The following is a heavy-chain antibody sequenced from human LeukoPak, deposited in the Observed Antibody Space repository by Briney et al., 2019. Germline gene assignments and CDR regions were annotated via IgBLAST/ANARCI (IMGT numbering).Heavy chain of an antibody. V-gene: IGHV4-59*01. J-gene: IGHJ3*02. CDR1: GGSISSYY. Sequence: PSETLSLTCTVSGGSISSYYWSWIRQPPGKGLEWIGYIYYSGSTNYNPSLKSRVTISVDTSKNQFSLKLSSVTAADTAVYYCARGRYWTLIWGQGTMVTVSS. CDR2: IYYSGST. CDR3: ARGRYWTLI. D-gene: IGHD1-1*01.